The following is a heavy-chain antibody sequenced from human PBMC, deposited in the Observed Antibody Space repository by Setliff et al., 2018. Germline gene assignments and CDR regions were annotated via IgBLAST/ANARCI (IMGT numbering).Heavy chain of an antibody. CDR1: DDSFTSSRYY. J-gene: IGHJ4*01. V-gene: IGHV4-39*01. Sequence: APETLSLTCTVSDDSFTSSRYYWGWIRQAPGSGLEWIGSISYSGTPYYNASVESRVTISIDTSRNQFSLELRSVTVADTATYYCVRPGGTTVVARHFDYWGSGILVTVSS. D-gene: IGHD2-15*01. CDR2: ISYSGTP. CDR3: VRPGGTTVVARHFDY.